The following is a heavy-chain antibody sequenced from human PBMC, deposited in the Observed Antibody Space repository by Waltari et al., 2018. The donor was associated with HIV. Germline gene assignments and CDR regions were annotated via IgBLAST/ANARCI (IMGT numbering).Heavy chain of an antibody. CDR1: GFSFTGFY. Sequence: QAQLVQSGAEVKKPGASIKVSCKTSGFSFTGFYVQWARQAPGQGLEWMCWMHPGTGGTKYARTLQCRVTMTRDTSINTAYGELSRMTSDDTAVYFCASGYPHFDYWGQGTLVTVSS. J-gene: IGHJ4*02. CDR3: ASGYPHFDY. D-gene: IGHD5-18*01. CDR2: MHPGTGGT. V-gene: IGHV1-2*02.